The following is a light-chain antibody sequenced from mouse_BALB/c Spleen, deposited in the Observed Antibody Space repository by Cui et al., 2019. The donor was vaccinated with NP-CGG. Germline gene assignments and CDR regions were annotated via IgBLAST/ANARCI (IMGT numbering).Light chain of an antibody. J-gene: IGLJ1*01. CDR1: TGAVTTSNY. V-gene: IGLV1*01. Sequence: QAVATQESAPTTSPGETVTLTCRPSTGAVTTSNYANWVQEKPDHLFTGLIGGTNNRAPGVPARFSGSLIGDKAALTITGAQTGDEAIYFCALWYSNHWVFGGGTKLTVL. CDR2: GTN. CDR3: ALWYSNHWV.